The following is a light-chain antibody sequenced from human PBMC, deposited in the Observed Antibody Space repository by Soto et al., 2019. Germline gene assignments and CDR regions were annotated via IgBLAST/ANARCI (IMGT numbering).Light chain of an antibody. V-gene: IGKV3-20*01. CDR2: GAS. J-gene: IGKJ2*01. CDR1: QTVSSGF. CDR3: QQYGSLPPYT. Sequence: EIVLTQSPGTLSLSPGERATLSCRASQTVSSGFLAWYQQKPGQAPRLLIYGASSRATGIPDRFSGSGSGADFTITISRLEPEDFAVYYCQQYGSLPPYTFGQGTKLDIK.